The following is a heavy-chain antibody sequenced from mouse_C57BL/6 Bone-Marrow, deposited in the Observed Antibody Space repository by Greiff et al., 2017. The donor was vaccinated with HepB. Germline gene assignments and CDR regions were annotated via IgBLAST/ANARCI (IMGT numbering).Heavy chain of an antibody. CDR1: GFTFTDYY. V-gene: IGHV7-3*01. J-gene: IGHJ3*01. CDR2: IRNKANGYTT. D-gene: IGHD4-1*01. Sequence: EVKVVESGGGLVQPGGSLSLSCAASGFTFTDYYMSWVRQPPGKALEWLGFIRNKANGYTTEYSASVKGRFTISRDNSQSILYRQMNALRAEDSATYYCARYSRAGASFAYWGQGTLVTVSA. CDR3: ARYSRAGASFAY.